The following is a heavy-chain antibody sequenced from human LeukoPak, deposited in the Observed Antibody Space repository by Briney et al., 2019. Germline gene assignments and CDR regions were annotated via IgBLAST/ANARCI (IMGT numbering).Heavy chain of an antibody. J-gene: IGHJ4*02. D-gene: IGHD7-27*01. V-gene: IGHV3-72*01. CDR1: GFTFSSYW. CDR2: IRNKANRYTT. Sequence: GGSLRLSCAASGFTFSSYWMNWVRQAPGEGLEWVARIRNKANRYTTEYAASVKGRFTISRDDSENSLYLQMDSLKTEDTAVYYCARSPLGIAPFDYWGEGTLVTVSS. CDR3: ARSPLGIAPFDY.